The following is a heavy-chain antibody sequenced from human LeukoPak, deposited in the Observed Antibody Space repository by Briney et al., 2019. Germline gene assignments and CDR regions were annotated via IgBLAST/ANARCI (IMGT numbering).Heavy chain of an antibody. CDR3: ARLIGTAKGQGYWYFDL. CDR1: GGSISSGGYS. Sequence: SQTLSLTCAVSGGSISSGGYSWSWIRQPPGKGLEWIGYIYHSGSTYYNPSLKSRVTISVDRSKNQFSLKLSSVTAADTAVYYCARLIGTAKGQGYWYFDLWGRGTLVTVSS. D-gene: IGHD5-18*01. J-gene: IGHJ2*01. CDR2: IYHSGST. V-gene: IGHV4-30-2*01.